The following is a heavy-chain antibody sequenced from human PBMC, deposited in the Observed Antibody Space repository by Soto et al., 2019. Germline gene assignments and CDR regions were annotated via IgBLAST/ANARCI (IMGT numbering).Heavy chain of an antibody. CDR1: GFTFSNYA. J-gene: IGHJ4*02. CDR3: ARDRGQWELPTGNFDY. V-gene: IGHV3-33*01. Sequence: QVQLVESGGGVVQPGRSLRLSCAASGFTFSNYAMHWVRQAPGKGLEWVAVIWYDGTTEFFVESVKGRFTISRDNSKNTLYLQMNSLRADDTAVYFCARDRGQWELPTGNFDYWGQGTLVTVSS. CDR2: IWYDGTTE. D-gene: IGHD1-26*01.